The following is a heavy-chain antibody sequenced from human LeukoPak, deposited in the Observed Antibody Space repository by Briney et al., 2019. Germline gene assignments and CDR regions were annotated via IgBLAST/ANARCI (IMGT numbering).Heavy chain of an antibody. CDR2: INHSGST. CDR1: GESFSGYY. Sequence: SETLSLTCAVYGESFSGYYWSWIRQPPGKGLEWIGEINHSGSTNYNPSLKSLVTISVDTSKNQFSLKLSSVTAADTAVYYCARGLSSYSSSPNWFDPWGQGTLVTVSS. J-gene: IGHJ5*02. V-gene: IGHV4-34*01. D-gene: IGHD6-13*01. CDR3: ARGLSSYSSSPNWFDP.